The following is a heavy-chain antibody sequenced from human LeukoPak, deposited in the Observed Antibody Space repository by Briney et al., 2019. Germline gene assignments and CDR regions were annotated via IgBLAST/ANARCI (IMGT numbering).Heavy chain of an antibody. J-gene: IGHJ4*02. Sequence: RASETLSLTCTVSGGSISNSYYYWGWTRQPPGEALEWIGSIYYSGTTYYKPSLKSRVTISVDKSKNQFSLKLSSVTAADTAVYYCASVYDFWSGYSLAFDYWGQGTLVTVSS. V-gene: IGHV4-39*07. CDR2: IYYSGTT. CDR3: ASVYDFWSGYSLAFDY. CDR1: GGSISNSYYY. D-gene: IGHD3-3*01.